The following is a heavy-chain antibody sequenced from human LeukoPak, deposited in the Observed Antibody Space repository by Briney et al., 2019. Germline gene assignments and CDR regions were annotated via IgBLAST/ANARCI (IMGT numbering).Heavy chain of an antibody. CDR1: GFTFSSYD. CDR3: ARGGYSSGWSWDY. J-gene: IGHJ4*02. V-gene: IGHV3-13*01. CDR2: IGTAGDT. D-gene: IGHD6-19*01. Sequence: GGSLRLSCAASGFTFSSYDMHWVRQATGKGLEWVSAIGTAGDTYYPGSVKGRFTISRENAKNSLYLQINSLRAEDTAVYYCARGGYSSGWSWDYWGQGTLVTVSS.